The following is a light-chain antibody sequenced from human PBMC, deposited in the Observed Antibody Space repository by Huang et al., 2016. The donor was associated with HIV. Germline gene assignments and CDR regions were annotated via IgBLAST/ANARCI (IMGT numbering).Light chain of an antibody. CDR2: DAS. J-gene: IGKJ4*01. CDR1: HGVSSA. V-gene: IGKV1-13*02. Sequence: AIQLTQSPSSLSASLGDRVTITCRASHGVSSALAWYQQKPGKSPKLLIYDASTVQSGVPSRFSGSASGTDFTLNISSLQPEDFATYYCQQFSFFGGGTKVEIK. CDR3: QQFSF.